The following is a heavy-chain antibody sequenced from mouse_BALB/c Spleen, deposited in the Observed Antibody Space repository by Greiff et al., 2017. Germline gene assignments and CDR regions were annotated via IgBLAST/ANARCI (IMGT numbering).Heavy chain of an antibody. V-gene: IGHV7-3*02. CDR1: GFTFTDYY. CDR2: IRNKANGYTT. J-gene: IGHJ3*01. Sequence: EVMLVESGGGLVQPGGSLRLSCATSGFTFTDYYMSWVRQPPGKALEWLGFIRNKANGYTTEYSASVKGRFTISRDNSQSILYLQMNTLRAVDSATESCARGGPLFAYWGEGTLVTVSA. CDR3: ARGGPLFAY.